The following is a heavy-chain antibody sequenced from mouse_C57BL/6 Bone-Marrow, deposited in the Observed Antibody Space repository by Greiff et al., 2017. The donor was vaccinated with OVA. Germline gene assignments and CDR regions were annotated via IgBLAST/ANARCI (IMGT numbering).Heavy chain of an antibody. J-gene: IGHJ2*01. V-gene: IGHV5-6*01. CDR1: GFTFSSYG. Sequence: DVQLQESGGDLVKPGGSLKLSCAASGFTFSSYGMSWVRQTPDKRLEWVATISSGGSYTYYPDSVKGRFTISRDNAKNTLYLQMSSLKSEDTAMYYCAITTVEGDYWGQGTTLTVSS. CDR3: AITTVEGDY. D-gene: IGHD1-1*01. CDR2: ISSGGSYT.